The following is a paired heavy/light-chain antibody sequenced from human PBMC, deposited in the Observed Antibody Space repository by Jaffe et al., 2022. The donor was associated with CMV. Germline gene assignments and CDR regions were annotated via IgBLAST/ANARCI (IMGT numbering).Light chain of an antibody. CDR1: QDMSSF. CDR2: GAS. Sequence: AIRMTQSPSSLSASIGDRVTITCRASQDMSSFLAWYQQKPGTAPKLMIYGASTLQTGVPSRFSGSGSGTDFTLTISWLQSEDYATYYCQQYYTYPPTFGQGTKLEIK. J-gene: IGKJ2*01. CDR3: QQYYTYPPT. V-gene: IGKV1-8*01.
Heavy chain of an antibody. V-gene: IGHV6-1*01. Sequence: QVQLQQSGPGLVKPSQTLSLTCAISGDSVSNESGAWHWIRQSPSRGIEWLGRTYYRSKWYTDYAVSLKSRITINPDTSKNQFSLQLNFVTPEDAAVYYCAGDYTVVGGVPEDIFDLWGQGTVVTVSS. D-gene: IGHD2-15*01. CDR2: TYYRSKWYT. CDR1: GDSVSNESGA. J-gene: IGHJ3*01. CDR3: AGDYTVVGGVPEDIFDL.